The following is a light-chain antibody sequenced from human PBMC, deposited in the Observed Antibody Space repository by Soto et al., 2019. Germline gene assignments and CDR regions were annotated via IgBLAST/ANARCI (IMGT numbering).Light chain of an antibody. CDR2: EVN. CDR3: SSYTAYISLEV. J-gene: IGLJ1*01. CDR1: SSDVGGYNY. V-gene: IGLV2-14*01. Sequence: QSALTQPASVSGSPGQSITISCTGTSSDVGGYNYVSWYQQHPGKAPKLIIYEVNYRPSGVSNRFSGSKSGNTASLTISGLQAEDEADYYCSSYTAYISLEVFGTGTKLTVL.